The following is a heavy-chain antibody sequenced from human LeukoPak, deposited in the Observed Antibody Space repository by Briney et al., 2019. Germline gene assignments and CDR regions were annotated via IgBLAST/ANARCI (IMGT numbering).Heavy chain of an antibody. CDR1: GFTFSDYS. CDR2: ISSSSSYI. Sequence: PGGSLRLSCAPSGFTFSDYSMTWIRQAPGKGLEWVSSISSSSSYIYYADSVKGRFTISRDNAKNSLYLQMNSLRAEDTAVYYCARGVAAMAKAYFDYWGQGTLVTVSS. V-gene: IGHV3-21*01. D-gene: IGHD5-18*01. CDR3: ARGVAAMAKAYFDY. J-gene: IGHJ4*02.